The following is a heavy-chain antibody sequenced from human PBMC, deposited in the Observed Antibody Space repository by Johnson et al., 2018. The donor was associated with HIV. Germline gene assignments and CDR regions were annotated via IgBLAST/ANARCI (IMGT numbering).Heavy chain of an antibody. V-gene: IGHV3-20*04. D-gene: IGHD1-20*01. CDR1: GFTFDDYG. CDR2: NTWNGGSK. Sequence: EVQLVESGGGVARPGGSLRLSCVASGFTFDDYGMRWVRQAPGKGLEWVSGNTWNGGSKGYADAVKGRFIISSDNATNSLNMQMNSLRTEDMALYYRATGWCNWNDEGPDAFDIWGQGTSVTVSS. CDR3: ATGWCNWNDEGPDAFDI. J-gene: IGHJ3*02.